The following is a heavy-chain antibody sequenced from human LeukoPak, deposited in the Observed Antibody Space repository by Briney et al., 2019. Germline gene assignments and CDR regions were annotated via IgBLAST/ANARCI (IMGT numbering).Heavy chain of an antibody. J-gene: IGHJ4*02. V-gene: IGHV3-23*01. D-gene: IGHD3-10*01. CDR2: ISNSGTIT. CDR1: GFTFGRFA. CDR3: TTESFHY. Sequence: AGSLRLSCAVSGFTFGRFAMNWVRQAPGKGLEWVSIISNSGTITSYADSVKGRFTISRDNSKNTVYLQMNSLRAEDTALYYCTTESFHYWGQGSLVAVSS.